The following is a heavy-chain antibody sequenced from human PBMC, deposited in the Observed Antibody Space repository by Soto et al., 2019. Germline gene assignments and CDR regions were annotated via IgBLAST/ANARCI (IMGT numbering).Heavy chain of an antibody. D-gene: IGHD2-2*01. CDR3: VREGYCSSSNCHFDWYFDL. CDR2: ISSNSYTI. Sequence: PGGSLRLSCAAPEFTFSSYYMNWVRQAPGKGLEWVSYISSNSYTIYYADSVKGRFTISRENAKNSLYLQINSLRPEDTAVYYCVREGYCSSSNCHFDWYFDLWGRGTTVTVSS. V-gene: IGHV3-48*01. CDR1: EFTFSSYY. J-gene: IGHJ2*01.